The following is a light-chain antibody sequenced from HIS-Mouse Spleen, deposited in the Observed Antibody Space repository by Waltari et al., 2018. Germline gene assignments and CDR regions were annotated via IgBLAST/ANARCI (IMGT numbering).Light chain of an antibody. CDR3: CSYAGSYSVV. CDR1: SSDVGGSYY. Sequence: QSALTQPRSVSGSPGQSVTISCTGTSSDVGGSYYVSWYQQHPGHAPNLTLYDVSKRPSGVPDRFSGSKSGNTASLTISGLQAEDEADYYCCSYAGSYSVVFGGGTKLTVL. CDR2: DVS. V-gene: IGLV2-11*01. J-gene: IGLJ2*01.